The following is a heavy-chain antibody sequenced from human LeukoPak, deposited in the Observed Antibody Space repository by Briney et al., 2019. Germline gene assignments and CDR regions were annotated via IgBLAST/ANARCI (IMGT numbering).Heavy chain of an antibody. V-gene: IGHV3-53*01. Sequence: GGSLRLSCAASGFTFSSNYMSWVRQAPGKGLEWVSVIYSGGSTYYADSVKGRFTISRDNSKNTLYLQMNSLRAEDTAVYYCARLAGSSGLAGGFDIWGQGTMVTVSS. D-gene: IGHD3-22*01. CDR2: IYSGGST. CDR1: GFTFSSNY. J-gene: IGHJ3*02. CDR3: ARLAGSSGLAGGFDI.